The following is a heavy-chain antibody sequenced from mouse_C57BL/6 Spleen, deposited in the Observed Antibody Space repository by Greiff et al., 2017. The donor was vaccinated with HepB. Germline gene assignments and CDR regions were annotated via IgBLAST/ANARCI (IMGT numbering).Heavy chain of an antibody. Sequence: VQLQQPGAELVKPGASVKMSCKASGYTFTSYWITWVKQRPGQGLEWIGDIYPGSGSTNYNEKFKSKATLTVDTSSSTAYMQLSSLTSEDSAVYYCARGDYSNYVSYAMDYWGQGTSVTVSS. V-gene: IGHV1-55*01. D-gene: IGHD2-5*01. CDR3: ARGDYSNYVSYAMDY. CDR1: GYTFTSYW. CDR2: IYPGSGST. J-gene: IGHJ4*01.